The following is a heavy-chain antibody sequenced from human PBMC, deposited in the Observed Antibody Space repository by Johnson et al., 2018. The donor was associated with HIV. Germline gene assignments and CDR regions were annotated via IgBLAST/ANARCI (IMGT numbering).Heavy chain of an antibody. D-gene: IGHD1-26*01. Sequence: QVQLVESGGGVVQPGRSLRLSCAASGFNFNTYSMHWVRQAPGNGLEWLAFVSYNGIHVYYSDSVRGRFTISRDNSKNTLYLQMNSLRAEDTAVYYCARDPSPIVGATYAFDIWGQGTMVTVSS. CDR1: GFNFNTYS. J-gene: IGHJ3*02. CDR3: ARDPSPIVGATYAFDI. CDR2: VSYNGIHV. V-gene: IGHV3-30*14.